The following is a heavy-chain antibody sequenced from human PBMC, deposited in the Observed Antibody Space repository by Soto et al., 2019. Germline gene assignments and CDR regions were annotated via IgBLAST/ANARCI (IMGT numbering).Heavy chain of an antibody. CDR2: FYYSENT. J-gene: IGHJ4*02. D-gene: IGHD6-19*01. V-gene: IGHV4-39*01. CDR3: ARAGGLGAVAVDY. CDR1: GGSISSKSYS. Sequence: SETLSLTCSVSGGSISSKSYSWGWIRQPPGKGLEWIGTFYYSENTYYNPSLKSRVTISVDTSKNQFSLKLSSVTAADTAVYYCARAGGLGAVAVDYWGQGTLVTVSS.